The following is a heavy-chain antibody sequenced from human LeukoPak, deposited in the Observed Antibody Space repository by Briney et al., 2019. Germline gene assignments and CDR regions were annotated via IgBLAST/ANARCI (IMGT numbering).Heavy chain of an antibody. CDR3: TTDRGGYSYGSMIRGIREYYYYYYMDV. V-gene: IGHV3-15*01. D-gene: IGHD5-18*01. J-gene: IGHJ6*03. Sequence: GGSLRLSCAASGFTFSNAWMSWVRQAPGKGLEWVGRIKSKTDGGTTDYAAPVKGRFTISRDDSKNTLYLQMNSLKTEDTAVYYCTTDRGGYSYGSMIRGIREYYYYYYMDVWGKGTTVTVSS. CDR1: GFTFSNAW. CDR2: IKSKTDGGTT.